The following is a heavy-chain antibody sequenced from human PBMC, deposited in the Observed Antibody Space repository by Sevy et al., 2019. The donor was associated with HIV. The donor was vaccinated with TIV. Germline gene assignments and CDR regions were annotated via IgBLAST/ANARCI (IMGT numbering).Heavy chain of an antibody. D-gene: IGHD5-18*01. Sequence: GGSLRLSCAASGFTFDDYAMHWVRQAPGKCLEWVSGISWNSGSIGYADSVKGRFTISRDNAKNSLYLQMNSLRAEDTALYYCAKGYSYGQTGYFDYWGQGTLVTVSS. J-gene: IGHJ4*02. CDR2: ISWNSGSI. CDR3: AKGYSYGQTGYFDY. V-gene: IGHV3-9*01. CDR1: GFTFDDYA.